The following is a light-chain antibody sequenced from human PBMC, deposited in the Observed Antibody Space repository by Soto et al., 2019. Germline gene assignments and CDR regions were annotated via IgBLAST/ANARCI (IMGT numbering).Light chain of an antibody. J-gene: IGLJ1*01. V-gene: IGLV1-44*01. CDR1: TSNIGSNS. CDR2: SSD. Sequence: QSVLTQPPSASGTPGQRVTISCSGSTSNIGSNSVNWYQQLPGTAPKLLLYSSDRRPSGVPDRFSGSKSGTSASLAINGLQPEDEADYYCCSYAGSYTPYVFGTGTKVTVL. CDR3: CSYAGSYTPYV.